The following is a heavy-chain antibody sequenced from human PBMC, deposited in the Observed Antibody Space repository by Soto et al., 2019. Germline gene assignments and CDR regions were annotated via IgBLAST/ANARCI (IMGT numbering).Heavy chain of an antibody. J-gene: IGHJ5*02. V-gene: IGHV3-21*01. Sequence: EVQLVESGGGLVKPGGSLRLSCAASGFTFSSYSMNWVRQAPGKGLEWVSSISSSSSYIYYADSVKGRFTISRDNAKNSLYLQMNSLRAEDTAVYYCARSGDHDYGDYDWFDPWGQGTLVTVSS. CDR1: GFTFSSYS. CDR2: ISSSSSYI. D-gene: IGHD4-17*01. CDR3: ARSGDHDYGDYDWFDP.